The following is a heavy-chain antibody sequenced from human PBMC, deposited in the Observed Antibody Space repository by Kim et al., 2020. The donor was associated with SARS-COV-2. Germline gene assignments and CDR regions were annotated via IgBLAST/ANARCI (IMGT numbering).Heavy chain of an antibody. Sequence: GGSLRLSCAASGFTFSSYSMNWVRQAPGKGLEWVSYISSSSSTIYYADSVKGRFTISRDNAKNSLYLQMNSLRAEDTAVYYCAREGGWLRPHRASTDYFDLWGRGTLVTVSS. CDR1: GFTFSSYS. J-gene: IGHJ2*01. CDR3: AREGGWLRPHRASTDYFDL. D-gene: IGHD5-12*01. V-gene: IGHV3-48*04. CDR2: ISSSSSTI.